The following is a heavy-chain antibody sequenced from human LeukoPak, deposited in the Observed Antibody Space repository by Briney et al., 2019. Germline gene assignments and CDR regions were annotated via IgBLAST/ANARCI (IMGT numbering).Heavy chain of an antibody. Sequence: GGSLRLSCAASGFNLYDYGMSWVPQAPGKGLEWVSGIAWDGGSTGYADSVKGRFTISRDNSKNPLFLQVSSLRAEDTAVYYCAKAPFNEGRIFDYWGQGTLVTVSS. CDR2: IAWDGGST. V-gene: IGHV3-20*04. CDR1: GFNLYDYG. J-gene: IGHJ4*02. D-gene: IGHD1-1*01. CDR3: AKAPFNEGRIFDY.